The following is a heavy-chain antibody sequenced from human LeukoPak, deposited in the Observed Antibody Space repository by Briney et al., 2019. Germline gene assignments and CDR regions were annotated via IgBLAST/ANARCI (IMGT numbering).Heavy chain of an antibody. V-gene: IGHV1-8*01. CDR3: ARGPPNWGYDY. Sequence: ASVQVSCQASGYTFTSYDFNWVRQATGQRPEWMGWMSPNSGDTGYAQKFQDRVTMTRNTSISTAYMELSSLRSDDTAVNYCARGPPNWGYDYWGPGTLVTVSS. CDR2: MSPNSGDT. J-gene: IGHJ4*02. CDR1: GYTFTSYD. D-gene: IGHD7-27*01.